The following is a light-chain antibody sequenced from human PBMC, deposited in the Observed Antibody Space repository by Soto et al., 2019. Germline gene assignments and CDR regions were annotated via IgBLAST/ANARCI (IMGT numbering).Light chain of an antibody. CDR1: QNISSY. CDR3: QQSYSTPDYT. CDR2: AAS. Sequence: DIQMTQSPSSLSASVGDRVTITCRASQNISSYLNWYQQKPGKAPKLLIYAASSLQSGVPSRFSGSGSGTDFSLTIISLQPENFATYYCQQSYSTPDYTFGQGTKLEIK. J-gene: IGKJ2*01. V-gene: IGKV1-39*01.